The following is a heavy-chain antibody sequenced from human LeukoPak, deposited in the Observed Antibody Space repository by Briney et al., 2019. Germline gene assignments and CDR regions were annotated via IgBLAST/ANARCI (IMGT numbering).Heavy chain of an antibody. J-gene: IGHJ5*02. Sequence: GGSLRLSCAASGFTFSTYWMSWLRQAPGKGLEWVANTNQDGSEKYYVDSVEGRFTISRDNAKNSLYLQMNSLRSDDTGVYYCAREGGDGSGWLELENWFDPWGQGTQVTVSS. CDR2: TNQDGSEK. CDR3: AREGGDGSGWLELENWFDP. D-gene: IGHD6-19*01. CDR1: GFTFSTYW. V-gene: IGHV3-7*05.